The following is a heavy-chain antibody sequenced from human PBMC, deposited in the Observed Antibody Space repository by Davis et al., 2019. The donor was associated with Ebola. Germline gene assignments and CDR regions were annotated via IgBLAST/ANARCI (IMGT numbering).Heavy chain of an antibody. CDR1: GFTFSSYA. Sequence: GESLKISCAASGFTFSSYAMSWVRQAPGKGLEWVAVISYDGSNKYYADSVKGRFTISRDNSKNTLYLQMNSLRAEDTAVYYCARDIDMDFWSGYYLAYGMDVWGQGTTVTVSS. D-gene: IGHD3-3*01. CDR2: ISYDGSNK. CDR3: ARDIDMDFWSGYYLAYGMDV. V-gene: IGHV3-30*03. J-gene: IGHJ6*02.